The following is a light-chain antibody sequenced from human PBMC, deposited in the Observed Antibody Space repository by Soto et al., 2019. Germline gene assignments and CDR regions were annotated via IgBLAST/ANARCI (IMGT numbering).Light chain of an antibody. J-gene: IGLJ1*01. V-gene: IGLV2-14*01. CDR1: SSDVGGYNY. CDR2: EVS. Sequence: SCTGTSSDVGGYNYVSWHQHQSGKPPTLMIHEVSNRPSGVSNRFSVSKSVNTASLTISGLQAEDEADYYCSSYTSSRAYVFGIGTKVTVL. CDR3: SSYTSSRAYV.